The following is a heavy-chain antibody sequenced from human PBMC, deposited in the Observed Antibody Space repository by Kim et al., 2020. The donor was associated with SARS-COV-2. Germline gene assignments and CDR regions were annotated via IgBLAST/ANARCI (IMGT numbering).Heavy chain of an antibody. D-gene: IGHD3-10*01. V-gene: IGHV3-9*01. Sequence: DSVKGRFTIARDNAKNSLYLQMNSLRAEDTALYYCAKTRKSFMVRGVFDYWGQGTLVTVSS. CDR3: AKTRKSFMVRGVFDY. J-gene: IGHJ4*02.